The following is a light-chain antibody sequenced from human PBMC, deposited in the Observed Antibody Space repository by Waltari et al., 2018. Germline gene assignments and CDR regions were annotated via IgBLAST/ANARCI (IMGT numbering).Light chain of an antibody. CDR3: AAWDDGLSGRSWV. CDR1: SSNIGSHT. V-gene: IGLV1-44*01. Sequence: QSVLTQPPSASGTPGQRVTISCSGSSSNIGSHTVNWYQQLPGTAPKLLIYSNYQRPSGVPDRFSGSRSGTSASLAISGRQSEDEADYYCAAWDDGLSGRSWVFGGGTKLTVL. J-gene: IGLJ3*02. CDR2: SNY.